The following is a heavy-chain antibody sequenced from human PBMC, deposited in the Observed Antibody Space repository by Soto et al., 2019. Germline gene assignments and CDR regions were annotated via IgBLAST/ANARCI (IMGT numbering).Heavy chain of an antibody. J-gene: IGHJ5*02. V-gene: IGHV1-18*01. D-gene: IGHD6-19*01. CDR1: GYTFTSYG. CDR3: ARWLVQDWFDP. CDR2: ISAYNGNT. Sequence: QVQLVQSGSEVKKPGASVKVSCKASGYTFTSYGISWVRQAPGQGLEWKGWISAYNGNTNYAQKLQGRVTMTTGTSKSTSCMELGSLRSDDTAVFYGARWLVQDWFDPWGKGTLVTVSS.